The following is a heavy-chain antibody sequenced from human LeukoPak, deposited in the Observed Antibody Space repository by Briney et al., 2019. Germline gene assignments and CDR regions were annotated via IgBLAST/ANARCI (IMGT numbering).Heavy chain of an antibody. CDR2: IYYSGST. CDR1: GVSISSSSYY. CDR3: ARHSGPIGYDFWSGYYLSSGYYFDY. J-gene: IGHJ4*02. Sequence: PSETLSLTCTVSGVSISSSSYYWGWIRQPPGKGLEWIGSIYYSGSTYYNPSLKSRVTISVDTSKNQFSLKLSSVTAADTAVYYCARHSGPIGYDFWSGYYLSSGYYFDYWGQGTLVTVSS. D-gene: IGHD3-3*01. V-gene: IGHV4-39*01.